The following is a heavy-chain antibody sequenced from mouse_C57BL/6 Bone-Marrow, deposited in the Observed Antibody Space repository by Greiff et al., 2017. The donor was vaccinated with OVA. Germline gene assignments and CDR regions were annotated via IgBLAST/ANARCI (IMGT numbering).Heavy chain of an antibody. Sequence: QVQLKQSGAELARPGASVKLSCKASGYTFTSYGISWVKQRTGQGLEWIGEIYPRSGNTYYNEKFKGKATLTADKSSSTAYMELRSLTSEDSAVYFCASWDDFDYWGQGTTLTVSS. D-gene: IGHD4-1*01. CDR2: IYPRSGNT. CDR1: GYTFTSYG. V-gene: IGHV1-81*01. CDR3: ASWDDFDY. J-gene: IGHJ2*01.